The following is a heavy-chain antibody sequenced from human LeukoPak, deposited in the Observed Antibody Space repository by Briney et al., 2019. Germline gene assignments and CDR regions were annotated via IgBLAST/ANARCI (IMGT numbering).Heavy chain of an antibody. CDR3: ARLSRVKDAFDI. V-gene: IGHV4-59*01. J-gene: IGHJ3*02. D-gene: IGHD2/OR15-2a*01. CDR2: IYSSGST. CDR1: GDSISRDY. Sequence: SETLSLTCSVSGDSISRDYWSWFRQAPGKGLEWIGYIYSSGSTKYNPSLKSRLTLSVDTSKNQFSLKLTLVAAADTAVYYCARLSRVKDAFDIWGQGTVVTVSS.